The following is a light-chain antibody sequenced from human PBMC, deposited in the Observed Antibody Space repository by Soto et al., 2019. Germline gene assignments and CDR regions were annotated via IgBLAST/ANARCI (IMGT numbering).Light chain of an antibody. V-gene: IGKV3-15*01. CDR3: QQYNNWLT. CDR2: GAS. J-gene: IGKJ4*01. CDR1: ESVGSN. Sequence: EVGMTQSPATLSVFPGERVTLSCRASESVGSNLAWYQQKPGQAPRLLIYGASTRDPGVPARFSGSGSGTEFTLTISRLQSDDFALYCCQQYNNWLTFGGGTKVEIK.